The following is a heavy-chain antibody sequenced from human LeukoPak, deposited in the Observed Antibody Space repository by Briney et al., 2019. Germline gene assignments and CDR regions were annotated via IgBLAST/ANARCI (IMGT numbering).Heavy chain of an antibody. CDR1: AASLSTGDQY. Sequence: SDTLSLTSTVAAASLSTGDQYWHWIRQSPGTGLEWIGSIHPSGMLYNNPSLESRVTISIDTSNNQFSLPLNSVTAADTAVYCCSRGLDSTKLGYWGQGTLVTVSS. CDR2: IHPSGML. CDR3: SRGLDSTKLGY. D-gene: IGHD2/OR15-2a*01. J-gene: IGHJ4*02. V-gene: IGHV4-31*03.